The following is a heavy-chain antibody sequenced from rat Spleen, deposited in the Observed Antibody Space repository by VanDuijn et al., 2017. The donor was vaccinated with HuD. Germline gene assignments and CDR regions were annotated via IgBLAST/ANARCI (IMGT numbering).Heavy chain of an antibody. V-gene: IGHV2-1*01. CDR3: TRGDYSGYSWFAY. J-gene: IGHJ3*01. D-gene: IGHD1-2*01. Sequence: QVQLKESGPGLVQSSQTLSLTCTVSGFSLTDNGVHWVRQSPGKGLEWRGGVWGDGDIDYDSGLKSRLSISRDTSKNQLFLEMSRLQTEDTAIYFCTRGDYSGYSWFAYWGQGTLVTVSS. CDR2: VWGDGDI. CDR1: GFSLTDNG.